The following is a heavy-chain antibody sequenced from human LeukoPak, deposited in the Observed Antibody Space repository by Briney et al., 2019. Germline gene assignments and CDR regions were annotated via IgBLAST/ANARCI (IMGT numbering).Heavy chain of an antibody. CDR1: GGSITSTNW. V-gene: IGHV4-4*02. J-gene: IGHJ4*02. Sequence: SGTLSLTCGVSGGSITSTNWWSWVRQPPGQGPEWIGEISLSGLTNYNPSLKSRVTMALDKSKNHLSLNLTSVTAADTAVYYCARGAGAGYNLQPFDYWGQGTLVTVSS. D-gene: IGHD5-24*01. CDR3: ARGAGAGYNLQPFDY. CDR2: ISLSGLT.